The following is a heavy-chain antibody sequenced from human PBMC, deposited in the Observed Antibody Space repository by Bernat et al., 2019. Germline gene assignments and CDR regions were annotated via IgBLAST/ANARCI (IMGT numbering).Heavy chain of an antibody. CDR1: GGTFSSYA. CDR2: IIPIFGTA. CDR3: AREGWELLSSFDY. V-gene: IGHV1-69*01. J-gene: IGHJ4*02. Sequence: QVQLVQSGAEVKKPGSSVKVSCKTSGGTFSSYAISWVRQAPGQGLEWMGGIIPIFGTANYAQKLQGRVTITADEATSTAYMELSSLRSEDTAVYYCAREGWELLSSFDYWGQGTLVTVSS. D-gene: IGHD1-26*01.